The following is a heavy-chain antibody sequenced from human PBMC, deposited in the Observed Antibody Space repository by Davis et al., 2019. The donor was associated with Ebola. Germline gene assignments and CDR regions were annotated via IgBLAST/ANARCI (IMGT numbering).Heavy chain of an antibody. V-gene: IGHV3-23*01. D-gene: IGHD3-16*01. CDR1: GFNFSHYA. J-gene: IGHJ5*02. CDR2: ISGSGKTT. CDR3: AKDKGFWVPPDYFGP. Sequence: GESLKISCAASGFNFSHYAMTWVRQAPGKGLEWVSSISGSGKTTYYADSVEGRFTISRDNSKNTLSLQMNSVRGEDTAVYFCAKDKGFWVPPDYFGPWGQGVQVTVSS.